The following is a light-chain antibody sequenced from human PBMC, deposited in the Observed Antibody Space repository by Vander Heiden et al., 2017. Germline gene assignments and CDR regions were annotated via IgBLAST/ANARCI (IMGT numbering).Light chain of an antibody. CDR1: QSISSY. CDR3: QQSDSTPRT. V-gene: IGKV1-39*01. Sequence: DVKMTQSPSSLSASLGERVTITCRASQSISSYLNWYQQKLGKAPKLLIYAASSLQSGIPSRFSGSGSGTDFTLTISSLQPEDFATYYCQQSDSTPRTFGQGTNVEIK. J-gene: IGKJ1*01. CDR2: AAS.